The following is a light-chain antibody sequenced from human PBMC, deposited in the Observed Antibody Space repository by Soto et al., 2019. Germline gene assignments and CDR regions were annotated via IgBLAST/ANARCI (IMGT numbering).Light chain of an antibody. Sequence: DIQMTQSPSAMSASVGYRVTITCRASQGISHYLAWFQQRPGQVPKRLIYGASTLHSGVPSRFSGSGSETEFSLTIRALQPEDFATYYCQQLSRYPLTFGGGTKVDIK. CDR1: QGISHY. CDR2: GAS. J-gene: IGKJ4*01. V-gene: IGKV1-17*03. CDR3: QQLSRYPLT.